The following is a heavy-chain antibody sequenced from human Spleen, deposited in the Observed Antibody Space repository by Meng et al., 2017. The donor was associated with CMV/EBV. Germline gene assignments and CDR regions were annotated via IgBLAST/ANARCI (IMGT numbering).Heavy chain of an antibody. Sequence: VSGGSISSSSYYWGWIRQPPGKGLEWIGSIYYSGSTYYNPSLKSRVTISVDTSKNQFSLKLSSVTAADTAVYYCAREADSSGHCDYWGQGTLVTVSS. CDR3: AREADSSGHCDY. D-gene: IGHD3-22*01. CDR2: IYYSGST. J-gene: IGHJ4*02. CDR1: GGSISSSSYY. V-gene: IGHV4-39*07.